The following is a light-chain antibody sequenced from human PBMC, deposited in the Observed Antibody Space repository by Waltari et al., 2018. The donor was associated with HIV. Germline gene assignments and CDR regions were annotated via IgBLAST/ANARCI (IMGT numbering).Light chain of an antibody. CDR1: QRVSSPF. J-gene: IGKJ5*01. CDR3: QQYGGSPPVT. CDR2: AAS. Sequence: VLTQSPGTLSLSPGERATLSCRASQRVSSPFLAWYQQTTGQAPRLLIYAASSRATGIPDRFSGSGSGTDFTLTISRLEPEDFAVYYCQQYGGSPPVTFGQGTRLEIK. V-gene: IGKV3-20*01.